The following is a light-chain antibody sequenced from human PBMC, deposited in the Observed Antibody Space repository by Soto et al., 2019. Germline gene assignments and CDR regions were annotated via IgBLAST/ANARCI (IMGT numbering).Light chain of an antibody. V-gene: IGKV1-39*01. Sequence: DVRRTQSPSSLSASEGDRVTITCRASQSISSYLNWYQQKPGKAPKLLIYAASSLQSGVPSRFSGSGSGTDFTLTISSLQPEDFATYYCQQSYRTPLTFGGGTKVDI. CDR1: QSISSY. CDR2: AAS. CDR3: QQSYRTPLT. J-gene: IGKJ4*01.